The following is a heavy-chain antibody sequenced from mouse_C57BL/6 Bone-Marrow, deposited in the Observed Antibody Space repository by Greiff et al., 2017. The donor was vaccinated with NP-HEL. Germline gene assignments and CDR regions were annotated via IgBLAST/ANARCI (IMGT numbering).Heavy chain of an antibody. CDR3: ARPSIYYGNYFDY. CDR1: GFTFSDYG. CDR2: ISSGSSTI. D-gene: IGHD2-1*01. V-gene: IGHV5-17*01. Sequence: DVKLVESGGGLVKPGGSLKLSCAASGFTFSDYGMHWVRQAPEKGLEWVAYISSGSSTIYYADTVKGRFTISRDNAKNTLFLQMTSLRSEDTAMYYCARPSIYYGNYFDYWGQGTTLTVSS. J-gene: IGHJ2*01.